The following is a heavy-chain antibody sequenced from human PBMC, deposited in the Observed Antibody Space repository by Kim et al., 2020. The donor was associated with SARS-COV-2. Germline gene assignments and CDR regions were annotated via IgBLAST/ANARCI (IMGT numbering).Heavy chain of an antibody. D-gene: IGHD5-12*01. CDR1: GFTFSNAW. Sequence: GGSLRLSCAASGFTFSNAWMSWVRQAPGKGLEWVGRIKSKTDGGTTDYAAPVKGRFTISRDDSKNTLYLQMNSLKTEDTAVYYCTTDRGRWLLKPTWGQGTLVTVSS. J-gene: IGHJ5*02. V-gene: IGHV3-15*01. CDR2: IKSKTDGGTT. CDR3: TTDRGRWLLKPT.